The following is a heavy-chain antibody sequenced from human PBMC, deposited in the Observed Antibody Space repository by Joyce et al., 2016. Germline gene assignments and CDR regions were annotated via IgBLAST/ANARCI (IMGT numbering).Heavy chain of an antibody. CDR3: ATSLPSRVGGFQFFGMDV. CDR1: GDSFRGTSYY. V-gene: IGHV4-61*01. J-gene: IGHJ6*02. D-gene: IGHD3-10*01. CDR2: IYNNATT. Sequence: HLQESGPGLIKPSENLSLTCTISGDSFRGTSYYWSWIRKSPGKGLEWLGFIYNNATTTYNPSLGGRVSISLGAAKNQFSLRLTSVTSADTAVYYCATSLPSRVGGFQFFGMDVWGQGTTVIVS.